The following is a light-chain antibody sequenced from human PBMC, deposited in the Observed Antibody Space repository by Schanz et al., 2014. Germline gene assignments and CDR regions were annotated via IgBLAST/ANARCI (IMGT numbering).Light chain of an antibody. V-gene: IGLV2-8*01. CDR1: SSDVGGYSF. Sequence: QSALTQPPSASGSPGQSVTISCTGTSSDVGGYSFVSWYQQHPGKAPKLLIYGVNKRPSGVPDRFSGSKSGNTASLTVSGLQAEDEADYYCSSFGGSNNPPWGFGGGTKLTVL. J-gene: IGLJ3*02. CDR2: GVN. CDR3: SSFGGSNNPPWG.